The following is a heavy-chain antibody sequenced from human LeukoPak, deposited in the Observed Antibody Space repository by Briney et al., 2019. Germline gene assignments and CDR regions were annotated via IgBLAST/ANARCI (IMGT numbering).Heavy chain of an antibody. J-gene: IGHJ5*02. CDR1: GYTFTSYY. D-gene: IGHD3-16*01. Sequence: GASVKVSCKASGYTFTSYYMHWVRQAPGQGLEWMGRINPNSGGTNYAQKFQGRVTMTRDTSTSTVYMELSSLRSEDTAVYYCASGGSYEDNWFDPWGQGTLVTVSS. V-gene: IGHV1-2*06. CDR3: ASGGSYEDNWFDP. CDR2: INPNSGGT.